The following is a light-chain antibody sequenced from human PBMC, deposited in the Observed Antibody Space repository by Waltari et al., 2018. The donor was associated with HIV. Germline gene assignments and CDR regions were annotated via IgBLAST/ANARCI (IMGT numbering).Light chain of an antibody. CDR3: QTWGTGISLV. Sequence: EVVMTQSPATLSVSPGESATLSCRASQSVTTKLAWYQQKPGQAPRLLIYGASTRATGVPARFSGGGSGTEFTLTISSLQSEDEADYYCQTWGTGISLVFGGGT. CDR2: GAS. CDR1: QSVTTK. V-gene: IGKV3-15*01. J-gene: IGKJ4*01.